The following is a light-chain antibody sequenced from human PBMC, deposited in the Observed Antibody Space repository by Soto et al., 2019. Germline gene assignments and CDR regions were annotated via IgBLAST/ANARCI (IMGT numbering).Light chain of an antibody. CDR1: SVDVGGYSY. CDR3: SSYTSSRTLV. Sequence: QSALTQPASVSGSPGQSITISCTGTSVDVGGYSYVSWYQQHPDKAPKLMIYDVTNRPSGVSNRFSGSKSGNTASLTISGLQAEDEADYYCSSYTSSRTLVFGTGTKVTVL. V-gene: IGLV2-14*01. CDR2: DVT. J-gene: IGLJ1*01.